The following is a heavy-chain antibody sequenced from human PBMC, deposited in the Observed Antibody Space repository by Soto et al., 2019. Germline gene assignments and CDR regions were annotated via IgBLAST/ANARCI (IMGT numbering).Heavy chain of an antibody. CDR1: GGSISSSSYY. J-gene: IGHJ1*01. CDR2: IYYSGST. CDR3: ARHRPPSLSIRYYDFWSGSPTPGEYFQH. Sequence: SETLSLTCTVSGGSISSSSYYWGWIRQPPGKGLEWIGSIYYSGSTYYNPSLKSRVTISVDTSKNQFSLKLSSVTAADTAVYYCARHRPPSLSIRYYDFWSGSPTPGEYFQHWGQGTLVTVSS. V-gene: IGHV4-39*01. D-gene: IGHD3-3*01.